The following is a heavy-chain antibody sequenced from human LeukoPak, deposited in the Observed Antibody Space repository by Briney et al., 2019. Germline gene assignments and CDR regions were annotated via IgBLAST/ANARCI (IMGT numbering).Heavy chain of an antibody. CDR2: FGSSANT. D-gene: IGHD2-15*01. CDR1: GFTFKTYA. V-gene: IGHV3-23*01. Sequence: SGGSLRLSCAASGFTFKTYAASWVRQAPGKGLEWVSTFGSSANTYYADSVKGRFTISRDNSRNTLYLQMNTLKVGDTAVYYCAKRGGGVVLVDTTRYYFDSWGQGTLVTVSS. J-gene: IGHJ4*02. CDR3: AKRGGGVVLVDTTRYYFDS.